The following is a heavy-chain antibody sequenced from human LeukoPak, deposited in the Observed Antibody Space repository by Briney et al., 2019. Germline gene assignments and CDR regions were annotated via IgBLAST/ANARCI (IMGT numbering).Heavy chain of an antibody. CDR2: IIPSGGSA. CDR1: GYTFTSHY. V-gene: IGHV1-46*01. J-gene: IGHJ4*02. CDR3: TRTVGSYFDY. Sequence: ASVKVSCKASGYTFTSHYIHWVQLAPGQGLEWMGVIIPSGGSAIYAQKFQDRATLTMDMSTTTVYMELSSLRSDDTAMYYCTRTVGSYFDYWGQGTLVTVSS. D-gene: IGHD3-10*01.